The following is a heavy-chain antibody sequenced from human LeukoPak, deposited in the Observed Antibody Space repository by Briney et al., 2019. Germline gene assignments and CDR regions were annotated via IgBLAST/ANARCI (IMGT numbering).Heavy chain of an antibody. J-gene: IGHJ4*02. CDR1: GFTFSSYW. CDR2: ISSRSSTI. D-gene: IGHD2-2*01. CDR3: ARALGYCSSASCYYFDN. Sequence: GGSLRLSCAASGFTFSSYWMGWVRQAPGKGLEWVSYISSRSSTIYYADSVKGRFTISRDNAKNSLYLQMNSLRAEDTAVYYCARALGYCSSASCYYFDNWGQGTLVTVSS. V-gene: IGHV3-48*01.